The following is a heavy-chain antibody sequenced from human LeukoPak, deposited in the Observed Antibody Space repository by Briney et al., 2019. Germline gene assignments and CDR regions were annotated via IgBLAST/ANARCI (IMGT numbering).Heavy chain of an antibody. CDR1: GFTFSSYW. V-gene: IGHV3-74*01. J-gene: IGHJ4*02. CDR3: ARESLAAAATFDY. CDR2: INSDESSS. Sequence: GGSLRLSCAASGFTFSSYWMHWVRQAPGKGLVWVSRINSDESSSTYADSVKGRFIISRDNAKNTLYLQMNSLRAEDTAVYYCARESLAAAATFDYWGQGTLVTVSS. D-gene: IGHD6-13*01.